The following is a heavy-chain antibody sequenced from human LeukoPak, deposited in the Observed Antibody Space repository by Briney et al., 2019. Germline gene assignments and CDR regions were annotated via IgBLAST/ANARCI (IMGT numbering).Heavy chain of an antibody. Sequence: SETLSLTCTVSGGSVTYYYWSWIRQTPGKGLEWIGYIYYSGSTDYNPSLKSRVTISVDTSKNQFSLKLSSVTAADTAVYYCARAAAAAGRRMDVWGQGTTVTVSS. J-gene: IGHJ6*02. CDR3: ARAAAAAGRRMDV. CDR2: IYYSGST. D-gene: IGHD6-13*01. CDR1: GGSVTYYY. V-gene: IGHV4-59*02.